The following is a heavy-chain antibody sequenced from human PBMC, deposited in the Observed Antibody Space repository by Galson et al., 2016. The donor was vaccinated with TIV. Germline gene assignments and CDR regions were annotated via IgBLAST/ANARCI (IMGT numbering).Heavy chain of an antibody. CDR2: TLYDGTKK. D-gene: IGHD4-17*01. Sequence: SLRLSCAASGFTFSSYGMHWVRQAPGKGLEWVAVTLYDGTKKFYADSVKGRFTISKDNSKNTLSLQMNSLGTEDTAVYYCAKDPRIYGDYLLAYFDYWGQGTLVTVSS. CDR1: GFTFSSYG. J-gene: IGHJ4*02. V-gene: IGHV3-30*18. CDR3: AKDPRIYGDYLLAYFDY.